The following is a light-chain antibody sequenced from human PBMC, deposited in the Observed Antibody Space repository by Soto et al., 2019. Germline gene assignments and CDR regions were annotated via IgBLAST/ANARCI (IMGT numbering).Light chain of an antibody. V-gene: IGKV1-39*01. CDR1: QSISSY. Sequence: DIQMTRSRSSLSASVGHRLTITCPASQSISSYLNLYQHKPGKAPKIVIYAASSLQSEGPSRVSVNGSGTDVTLTNSRLKQEDVATYYGQQSYSTTLTFCGGTKVDIK. CDR2: AAS. CDR3: QQSYSTTLT. J-gene: IGKJ4*01.